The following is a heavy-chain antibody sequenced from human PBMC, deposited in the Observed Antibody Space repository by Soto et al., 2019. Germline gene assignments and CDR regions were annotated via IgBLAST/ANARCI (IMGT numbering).Heavy chain of an antibody. CDR1: GFTFSSYG. Sequence: QVQLVESGRGVVQPGRSLRLSCAASGFTFSSYGMHWVRQAPGKGLEWVAVISYDGSNKYYADSVKGRFTISRDNSKNTLYLQMNSLRAEDTAVYYCAKDRVDTAMDYWGQGTLVTVSS. V-gene: IGHV3-30*18. CDR3: AKDRVDTAMDY. CDR2: ISYDGSNK. D-gene: IGHD5-18*01. J-gene: IGHJ4*02.